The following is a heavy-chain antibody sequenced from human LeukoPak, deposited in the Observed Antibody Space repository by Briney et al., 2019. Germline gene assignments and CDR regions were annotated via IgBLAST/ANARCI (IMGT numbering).Heavy chain of an antibody. CDR1: GYTFTSYY. V-gene: IGHV1-46*01. CDR3: ARAYCSSTSCYANYFDY. CDR2: INPSGGST. Sequence: EASVKVSCKASGYTFTSYYMHWVRQAPGQGLEWMGIINPSGGSTSYAQKFQGRVTMTRDTSTSTVYMELSSLRSEDTAVYYCARAYCSSTSCYANYFDYCGQGTLVTVSS. D-gene: IGHD2-2*01. J-gene: IGHJ4*02.